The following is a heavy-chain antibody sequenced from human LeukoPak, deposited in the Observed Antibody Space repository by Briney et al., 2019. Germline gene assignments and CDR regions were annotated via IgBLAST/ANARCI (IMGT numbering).Heavy chain of an antibody. CDR2: ISSGGTTI. Sequence: GGSLRLSCAASGFTFSNYELYWVRPAPGKGLEWVSYISSGGTTIKYADSVKRQFTISRDDAKKSLYLQMNGLRAEDTAIYYCGAGRQFVGAFDIWGQGTLVTVSS. D-gene: IGHD3-10*01. CDR3: GAGRQFVGAFDI. V-gene: IGHV3-48*03. J-gene: IGHJ3*02. CDR1: GFTFSNYE.